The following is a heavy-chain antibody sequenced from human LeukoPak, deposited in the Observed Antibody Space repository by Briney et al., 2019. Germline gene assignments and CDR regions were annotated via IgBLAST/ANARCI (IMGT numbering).Heavy chain of an antibody. J-gene: IGHJ4*02. CDR2: MNPNRGNT. V-gene: IGHV1-8*01. CDR1: GYIFTTYD. D-gene: IGHD3-22*01. CDR3: ARGYYDTNGYYYRLDF. Sequence: ASVKVSCKASGYIFTTYDINWVRQATGQGLEWMGWMNPNRGNTGYAQKFQGRVTMTRNTSISTAYMELSNLRSEDTAIYYCARGYYDTNGYYYRLDFWGQGTLVTVSS.